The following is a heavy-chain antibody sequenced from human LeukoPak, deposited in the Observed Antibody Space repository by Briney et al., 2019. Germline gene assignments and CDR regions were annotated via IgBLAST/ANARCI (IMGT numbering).Heavy chain of an antibody. D-gene: IGHD3-9*01. V-gene: IGHV3-30*18. CDR1: GFTFSSYG. Sequence: GRSLRLSCAASGFTFSSYGMHWVRQAPGKGLEWVAVISYDGSNKYYADSVKGRSTISRDNSKNTLYLQMNSLRAEDTAVYYCAKVVYYDILTFDYWGQGTLVTVSS. CDR3: AKVVYYDILTFDY. J-gene: IGHJ4*02. CDR2: ISYDGSNK.